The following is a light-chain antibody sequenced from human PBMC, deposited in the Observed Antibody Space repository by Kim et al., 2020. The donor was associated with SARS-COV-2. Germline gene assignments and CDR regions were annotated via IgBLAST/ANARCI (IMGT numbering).Light chain of an antibody. Sequence: DIQMTQSPSTLSASVGDRVTITCRASQSISSWLAWYQQKPGKAPKLLIYKASSLESGVPSRFSGSGSGTEFTLTISSLQPDDFATYYCETVGYTFGQGTKLEIK. J-gene: IGKJ2*01. CDR2: KAS. V-gene: IGKV1-5*03. CDR1: QSISSW. CDR3: ETVGYT.